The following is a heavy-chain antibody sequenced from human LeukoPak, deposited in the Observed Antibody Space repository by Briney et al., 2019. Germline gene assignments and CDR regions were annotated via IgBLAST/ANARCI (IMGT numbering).Heavy chain of an antibody. Sequence: GGSLRLSCVASGFTFSSSWMSWVSQAPGKGLEWVANIKQDGSEKYCVDSVKGRFTISRDNAKNSLYLQMNSLRAEDTAVYYCAREAGIPPSTQQWPTSVDYWGQGTLVTVSS. V-gene: IGHV3-7*05. CDR2: IKQDGSEK. D-gene: IGHD5-18*01. CDR3: AREAGIPPSTQQWPTSVDY. J-gene: IGHJ4*02. CDR1: GFTFSSSW.